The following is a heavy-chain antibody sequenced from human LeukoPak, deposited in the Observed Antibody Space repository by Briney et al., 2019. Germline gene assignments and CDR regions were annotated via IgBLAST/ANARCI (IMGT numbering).Heavy chain of an antibody. Sequence: SEPLSLTCTVSGGSISSSSYYWGWIRQPPGKGLEWIGTIYYSGSTYYNPSLKSRVTISVDTSKNQFSLKLSSVTAADTAVYYCARDPGSYGFPRAFDIWGQGTMVAVSS. CDR3: ARDPGSYGFPRAFDI. V-gene: IGHV4-39*07. D-gene: IGHD5-18*01. J-gene: IGHJ3*02. CDR1: GGSISSSSYY. CDR2: IYYSGST.